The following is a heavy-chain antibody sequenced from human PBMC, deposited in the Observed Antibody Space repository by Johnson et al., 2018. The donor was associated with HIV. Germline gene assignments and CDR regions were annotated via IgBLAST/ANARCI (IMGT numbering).Heavy chain of an antibody. J-gene: IGHJ3*02. Sequence: QMQLVESGGGVVQPGKSMRLSCAASGFTFSYYGMHWVRQAPGQGLEWVAVIWYDGSNKFYADSVKGRFTISRDNSKNTLYLQRNRRRAEDTAVYYCAKGGYCSGGSCYPDAFDIWGQGTMVTVSS. CDR2: IWYDGSNK. CDR3: AKGGYCSGGSCYPDAFDI. D-gene: IGHD2-15*01. V-gene: IGHV3-33*06. CDR1: GFTFSYYG.